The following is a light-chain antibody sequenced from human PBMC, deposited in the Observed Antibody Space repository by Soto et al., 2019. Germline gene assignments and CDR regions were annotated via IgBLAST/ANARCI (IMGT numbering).Light chain of an antibody. CDR3: QSYDSSLSGLV. CDR2: GVS. J-gene: IGLJ2*01. V-gene: IGLV2-11*01. Sequence: QSVLTQPRSVSGSPGQSVTISCTGTNSDVGGYNYVSWYQQYPGKAPKLMISGVSERPSGVPDRFSGSKSGNTASLTISGLQAEDEADYYCQSYDSSLSGLVLGGGTKLTVL. CDR1: NSDVGGYNY.